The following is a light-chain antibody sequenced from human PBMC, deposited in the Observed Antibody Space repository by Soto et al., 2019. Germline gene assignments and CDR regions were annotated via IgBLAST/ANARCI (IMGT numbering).Light chain of an antibody. CDR1: QSVSSSY. Sequence: IALTRSPGTLSLCPGGSATPSCRGSQSVSSSYLAWYQQKPGQAPRLLIYGASSRATGIPDRFSGSGSGTDFTLTISRLEPEDFAVYYCQQYGSSLGVTFGGGTKVDIK. J-gene: IGKJ4*01. V-gene: IGKV3-20*01. CDR3: QQYGSSLGVT. CDR2: GAS.